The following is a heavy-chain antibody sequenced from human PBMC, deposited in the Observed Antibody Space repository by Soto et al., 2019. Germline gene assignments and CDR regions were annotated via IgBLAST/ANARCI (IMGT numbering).Heavy chain of an antibody. CDR2: IYYTGTT. CDR3: ASVATHDSSWWDQGY. CDR1: GVSIRSYY. Sequence: PSETLSLTCTVSGVSIRSYYWSWIRQPPGKGLEWIGYIYYTGTTNYNPSLRSRVTILVDTSRNQFSLKLNSVTAADTAVYYCASVATHDSSWWDQGYWGQGTLVTVSS. V-gene: IGHV4-59*01. J-gene: IGHJ4*02. D-gene: IGHD6-13*01.